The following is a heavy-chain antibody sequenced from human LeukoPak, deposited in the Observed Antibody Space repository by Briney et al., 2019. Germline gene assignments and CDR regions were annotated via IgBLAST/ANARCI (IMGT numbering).Heavy chain of an antibody. CDR3: ARERSSQGYFDF. D-gene: IGHD6-6*01. J-gene: IGHJ4*02. CDR1: GYTFNNYA. CDR2: INTNTGHP. V-gene: IGHV7-4-1*02. Sequence: ASVKVSCKASGYTFNNYAVNWVRQAPGQGLEWMGWINTNTGHPTYAQGFTGRFVFSMDTSVNTAYLQISSLKAEDTAMYYCARERSSQGYFDFWGQGTLVTVSS.